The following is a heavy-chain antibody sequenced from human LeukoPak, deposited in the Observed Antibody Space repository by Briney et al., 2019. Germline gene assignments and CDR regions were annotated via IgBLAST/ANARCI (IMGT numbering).Heavy chain of an antibody. V-gene: IGHV4-30-2*05. J-gene: IGHJ5*02. D-gene: IGHD4-17*01. CDR3: ARDLNYGDYVGWFDP. Sequence: SETLSLTCTVSGGAIASGGYSWNWIRQSPGKGLEWIGYIYYSGSTYYNPSLKSRVTISVDTSKNQFSLKLSSVSAADTAVYYCARDLNYGDYVGWFDPWGQGTLVTVSS. CDR1: GGAIASGGYS. CDR2: IYYSGST.